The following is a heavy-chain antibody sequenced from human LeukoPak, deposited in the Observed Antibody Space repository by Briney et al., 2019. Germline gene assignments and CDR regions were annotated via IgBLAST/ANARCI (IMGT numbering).Heavy chain of an antibody. CDR3: ARPQFQTEEGAFDI. J-gene: IGHJ3*02. V-gene: IGHV1-69*04. D-gene: IGHD1-14*01. CDR2: IIPILGIA. Sequence: GASVKVSCKASGGTFSSYAISWVRQAPGQGLEWMGRIIPILGIANYAQKFQGRVTITADKSTSTAYMELSSLRSEDTAVYYCARPQFQTEEGAFDIWGQGTMVTVSS. CDR1: GGTFSSYA.